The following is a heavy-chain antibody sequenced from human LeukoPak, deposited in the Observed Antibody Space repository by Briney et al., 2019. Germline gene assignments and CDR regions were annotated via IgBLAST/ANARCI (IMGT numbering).Heavy chain of an antibody. CDR2: ISTTSSYT. D-gene: IGHD2-2*02. Sequence: GGSLRLSCAASGFTFSDYYMSWIRQAPGKGLEWVSYISTTSSYTDYADSVRGRFTISSDNAKNLLYLQMNSLRPEDTAVYYCARDWYCSSSICYTDRNWFDPWGQGTLVTVSS. J-gene: IGHJ5*02. CDR3: ARDWYCSSSICYTDRNWFDP. V-gene: IGHV3-11*05. CDR1: GFTFSDYY.